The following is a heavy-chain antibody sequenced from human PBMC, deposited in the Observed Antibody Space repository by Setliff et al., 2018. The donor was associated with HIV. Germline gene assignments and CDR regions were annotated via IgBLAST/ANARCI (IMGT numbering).Heavy chain of an antibody. J-gene: IGHJ4*02. V-gene: IGHV4-39*01. CDR3: ARLTRTTTAGH. CDR1: GGSISSSSYY. Sequence: PSETLSLTCTVSGGSISSSSYYWGWIRQPPGKGLEWIGSIYYRGSTYYNPSLKSRVTISVDTSKNQFSLKLNSVTAADTAVYYCARLTRTTTAGHWGQGTLVTVSS. D-gene: IGHD6-13*01. CDR2: IYYRGST.